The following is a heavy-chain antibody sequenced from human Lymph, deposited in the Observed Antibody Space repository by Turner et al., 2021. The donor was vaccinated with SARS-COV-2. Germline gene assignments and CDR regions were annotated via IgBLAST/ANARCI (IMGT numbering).Heavy chain of an antibody. CDR1: GYTFTSYA. CDR2: INASNGNT. J-gene: IGHJ4*02. V-gene: IGHV1-3*01. D-gene: IGHD3-3*01. CDR3: ARGKSPLLRFLEWLLSLDY. Sequence: QVQLVQSGAEVKKPGASVKVSCKASGYTFTSYAMHWVRQAPGQRLEWMGWINASNGNTKYSQKFQCRVTITSDTSASTAYMEQRSLSSEDTAVYYCARGKSPLLRFLEWLLSLDYWGQGTLVTVSS.